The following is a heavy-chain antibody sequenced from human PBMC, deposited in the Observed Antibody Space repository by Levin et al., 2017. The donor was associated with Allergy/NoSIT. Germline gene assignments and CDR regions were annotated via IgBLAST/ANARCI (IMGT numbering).Heavy chain of an antibody. CDR3: ARDRSSGYFPPYYYYGMDV. CDR1: GFTFSSYA. J-gene: IGHJ6*02. CDR2: ISYDGSNK. V-gene: IGHV3-30*04. Sequence: LSLTCAASGFTFSSYAMHWVRPAPGKGLEWVAVISYDGSNKYYADSVKGRFTISRDNSKNTLYLQMNSLRAEDTAVYYCARDRSSGYFPPYYYYGMDVWGQGTPVTVSS. D-gene: IGHD3-22*01.